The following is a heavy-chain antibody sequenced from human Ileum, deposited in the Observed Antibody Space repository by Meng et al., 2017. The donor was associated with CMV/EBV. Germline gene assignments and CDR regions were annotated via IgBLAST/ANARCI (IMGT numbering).Heavy chain of an antibody. CDR2: IRPDGSEK. CDR3: ARGVGWGRFDA. J-gene: IGHJ5*02. Sequence: GESLKISCAASGFSFSDYWMTWVRQAPGKGLEWVASIRPDGSEKKYVDSLRGRFTISRDNAKNSLYLQMNSRRVEDTAMYYCARGVGWGRFDAWGQGTLVTVSS. CDR1: GFSFSDYW. D-gene: IGHD6-19*01. V-gene: IGHV3-7*03.